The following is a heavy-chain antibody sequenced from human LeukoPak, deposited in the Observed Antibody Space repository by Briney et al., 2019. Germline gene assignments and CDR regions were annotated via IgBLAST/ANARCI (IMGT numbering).Heavy chain of an antibody. Sequence: GGSLRLSCVASGFTFSSSGMSWVRQAPGKGLEWVSAISGSGVTTYYADSVKGRFTISRDNAKNSLYLQMNSLRAEDTAVYYCAELGITMIGGVWGKGTTVTISS. D-gene: IGHD3-10*02. CDR1: GFTFSSSG. J-gene: IGHJ6*04. CDR3: AELGITMIGGV. V-gene: IGHV3-23*01. CDR2: ISGSGVTT.